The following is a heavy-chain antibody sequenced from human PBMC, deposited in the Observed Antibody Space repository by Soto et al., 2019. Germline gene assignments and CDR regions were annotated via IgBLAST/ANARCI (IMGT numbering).Heavy chain of an antibody. CDR2: MYASGST. J-gene: IGHJ4*02. CDR3: AIETVAGRDY. V-gene: IGHV4-4*02. D-gene: IGHD6-19*01. CDR1: GASIAGSNG. Sequence: PSETMCLTCAVSGASIAGSNGWSWVRQPPGKGLEWIGEMYASGSTSYNPSLKSRLTISVDKSKNQLSLNLDSVTAADTALYYCAIETVAGRDYWGQGTLVTV.